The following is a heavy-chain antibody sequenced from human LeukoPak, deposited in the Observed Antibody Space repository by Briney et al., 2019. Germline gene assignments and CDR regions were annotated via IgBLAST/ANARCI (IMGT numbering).Heavy chain of an antibody. Sequence: SETLSLTCTVSGGSISSYYWSWIRQPAGKGLEWIGRIYTSGSTNYNPSLKSRVTMSVDTSKNQFSLELSSVTAADTAVYYCARVGCSSTSCYWNWFDPWGQGTLVTVSS. D-gene: IGHD2-2*01. CDR3: ARVGCSSTSCYWNWFDP. V-gene: IGHV4-4*07. J-gene: IGHJ5*02. CDR2: IYTSGST. CDR1: GGSISSYY.